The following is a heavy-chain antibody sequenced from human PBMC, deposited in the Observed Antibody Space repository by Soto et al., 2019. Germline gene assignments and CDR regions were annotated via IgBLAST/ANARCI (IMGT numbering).Heavy chain of an antibody. D-gene: IGHD2-15*01. V-gene: IGHV3-23*01. CDR2: ITSTSGVV. J-gene: IGHJ4*02. CDR3: AKDQYCSGSSCHFDH. Sequence: GGSLRLSCAASEFSFDDSAMSWVRQAPGKGLEWISYITSTSGVVNYADSVRGRFTISRDNSKSTLYLQMSSLRAEDTAVYYCAKDQYCSGSSCHFDHWGQGTLVTVSS. CDR1: EFSFDDSA.